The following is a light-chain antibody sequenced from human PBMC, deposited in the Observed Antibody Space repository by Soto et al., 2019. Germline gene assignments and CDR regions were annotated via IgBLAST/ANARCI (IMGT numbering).Light chain of an antibody. CDR3: AAWDVSLVV. J-gene: IGLJ2*01. V-gene: IGLV1-44*01. CDR2: SDN. Sequence: QSMLTQPPSASGTPGQRVTISCSGSSSNIGTNTVIWYQQLPGAAPKLLIYSDNQRPSGVPDRFSGSKSGTSASLAISGLQSEDEAVYYCAAWDVSLVVFGGGTKLTVL. CDR1: SSNIGTNT.